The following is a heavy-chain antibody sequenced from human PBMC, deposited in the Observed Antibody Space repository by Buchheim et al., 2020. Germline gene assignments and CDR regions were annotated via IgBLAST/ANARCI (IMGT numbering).Heavy chain of an antibody. D-gene: IGHD5-18*01. CDR2: VSSSSSTI. V-gene: IGHV3-48*02. CDR3: ARAPAMVYYYGMDV. CDR1: GFTFSSYS. Sequence: EVQLVESGGGLVQPGGSLRLSCAASGFTFSSYSMNWVRQAPGKGLEGVSYVSSSSSTIYYADSVKGRFTISRDNAKNSLYMQMNSLRDEDTAVYYCARAPAMVYYYGMDVWGQGTT. J-gene: IGHJ6*02.